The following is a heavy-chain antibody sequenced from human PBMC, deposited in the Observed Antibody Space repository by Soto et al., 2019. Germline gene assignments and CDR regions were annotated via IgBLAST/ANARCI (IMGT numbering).Heavy chain of an antibody. CDR1: GFAYSTYA. CDR3: AESRIEAAHDSFDN. V-gene: IGHV3-23*01. D-gene: IGHD6-6*01. Sequence: PWGSLRLSCAASGFAYSTYAMNWVRQAPGKRQEWVSGISAGGQITDYADSVRGRVSISRDNSKNTVFVHMSSLRAEDTAICCCAESRIEAAHDSFDNWGQGTTVTVSS. J-gene: IGHJ3*02. CDR2: ISAGGQIT.